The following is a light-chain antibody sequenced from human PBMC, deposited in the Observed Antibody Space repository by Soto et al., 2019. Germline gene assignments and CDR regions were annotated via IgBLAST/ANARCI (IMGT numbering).Light chain of an antibody. Sequence: QSALTQPASVSGSPGQSITISCTGTSSDVGDYNYVSWYQQHPGKAPKLMIYDVSNRPSGVSNRFSGSKSGNTASLTISGLQTEDEADYYCSSYTSTSVIFGGGTQLTVL. J-gene: IGLJ2*01. CDR3: SSYTSTSVI. CDR1: SSDVGDYNY. V-gene: IGLV2-14*01. CDR2: DVS.